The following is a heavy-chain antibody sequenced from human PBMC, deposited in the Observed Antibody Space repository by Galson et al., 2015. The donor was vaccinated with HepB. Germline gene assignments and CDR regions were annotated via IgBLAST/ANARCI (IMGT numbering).Heavy chain of an antibody. V-gene: IGHV3-73*01. D-gene: IGHD6-13*01. CDR2: IRSKASNYAT. Sequence: SLRLSCAASGFTFSGPAIHWVRQTSGKGLEWVGRIRSKASNYATAYAASVKGRFTISRDDSKNTAYLHMKSLKTEDTAVYYCIRMADLSGYSSSWGQGTLVTVSS. J-gene: IGHJ4*02. CDR3: IRMADLSGYSSS. CDR1: GFTFSGPA.